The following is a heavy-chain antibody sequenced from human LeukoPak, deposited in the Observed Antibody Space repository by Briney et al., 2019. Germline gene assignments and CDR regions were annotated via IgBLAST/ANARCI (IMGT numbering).Heavy chain of an antibody. Sequence: PGGSLRLSCAASGFTVSSNFMNWVRQAPGRGLEWVSAIYSGGSTSYADSVKGRLTISRDNSKNTLFLQMNSLRIDDTAVYYCAREGYSSGSRTGIDYWGQGTLVTVSS. J-gene: IGHJ4*02. CDR2: IYSGGST. CDR3: AREGYSSGSRTGIDY. D-gene: IGHD5-18*01. CDR1: GFTVSSNF. V-gene: IGHV3-66*02.